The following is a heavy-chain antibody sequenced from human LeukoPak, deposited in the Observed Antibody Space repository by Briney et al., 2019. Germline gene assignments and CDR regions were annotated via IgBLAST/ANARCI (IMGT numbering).Heavy chain of an antibody. CDR1: GFTFSSYG. CDR3: AKTKLPVVVVAATLYP. CDR2: ISYDGSNK. J-gene: IGHJ5*02. Sequence: GGSLRLSCAASGFTFSSYGMHWVRQAPGKGLEWVAVISYDGSNKYYADSVKGRFTISRDNSKNTLYLQMNSLRAEDTAVYYCAKTKLPVVVVAATLYPWGQGTLVTVSS. V-gene: IGHV3-30*18. D-gene: IGHD2-15*01.